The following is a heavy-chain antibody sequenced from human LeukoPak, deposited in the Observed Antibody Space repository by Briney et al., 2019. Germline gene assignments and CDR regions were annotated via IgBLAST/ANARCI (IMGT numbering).Heavy chain of an antibody. Sequence: ASVKVSCKASGYTFTSYAMHWVRQAPGQRLEWMGWINAGNGNTKYSQKFQGRVTITRDTSASTAYMELSSLRSEDTAVYYCARVSFRYYGSGSYTLDYWGQGTLVTVSS. CDR1: GYTFTSYA. CDR2: INAGNGNT. J-gene: IGHJ4*02. CDR3: ARVSFRYYGSGSYTLDY. V-gene: IGHV1-3*01. D-gene: IGHD3-10*01.